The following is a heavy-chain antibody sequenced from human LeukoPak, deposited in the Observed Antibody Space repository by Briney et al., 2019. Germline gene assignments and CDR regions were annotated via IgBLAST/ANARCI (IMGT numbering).Heavy chain of an antibody. CDR2: ISESGTGT. V-gene: IGHV3-23*01. CDR1: GFTFSTYA. D-gene: IGHD5-18*01. CDR3: AKDIAQGYAYGSIEQDY. Sequence: GGSLRLSCTASGFTFSTYAMSWVRQAPGKGLEWVSAISESGTGTYYADSVKGRFTISRDNSKNTLSLQMNSLRAEDTAVYYCAKDIAQGYAYGSIEQDYWGQGTLVTVSS. J-gene: IGHJ4*02.